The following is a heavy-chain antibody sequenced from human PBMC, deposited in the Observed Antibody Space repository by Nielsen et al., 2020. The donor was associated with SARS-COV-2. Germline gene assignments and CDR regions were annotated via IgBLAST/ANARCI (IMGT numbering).Heavy chain of an antibody. Sequence: GESLKISCAASGFTFSSYSMNWVRQAPGKGLEWVSSISSSSSYIYYADSVKGRFTISRDNAKNSLYLQMNSLRAEDTAVYYCAREGTYYYDSSGYRDYYGMDVWGQGTTVTVSS. CDR3: AREGTYYYDSSGYRDYYGMDV. J-gene: IGHJ6*02. CDR1: GFTFSSYS. CDR2: ISSSSSYI. V-gene: IGHV3-21*01. D-gene: IGHD3-22*01.